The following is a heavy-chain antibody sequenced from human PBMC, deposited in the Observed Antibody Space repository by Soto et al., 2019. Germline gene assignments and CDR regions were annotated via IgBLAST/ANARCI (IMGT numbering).Heavy chain of an antibody. CDR2: LNPNTGDS. CDR1: GYTFTSYD. J-gene: IGHJ4*02. Sequence: ASVKVSCKASGYTFTSYDIYWVRQATGQGLEWMGWLNPNTGDSAYAQKFQGRISVTSDTSINTVHMELSSLRSEDTAVYYCARRAETNGWNGFGADKYYFDFWGQGTLVTVS. V-gene: IGHV1-8*01. D-gene: IGHD1-1*01. CDR3: ARRAETNGWNGFGADKYYFDF.